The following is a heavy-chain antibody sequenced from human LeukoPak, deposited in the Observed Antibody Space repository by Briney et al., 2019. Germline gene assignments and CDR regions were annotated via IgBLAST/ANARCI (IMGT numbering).Heavy chain of an antibody. CDR2: ISSSSSYI. J-gene: IGHJ4*02. D-gene: IGHD3-10*01. CDR1: GFTFSSYS. CDR3: ARAGRRFGELWLVDY. Sequence: PGGSLRLSCAASGFTFSSYSMNWVRQAPGKGLEWVSSISSSSSYIYYADSVKGRFTISRDNAKNSLYLQMNSLRAEDTAVYYCARAGRRFGELWLVDYWGQGTLVTVSS. V-gene: IGHV3-21*01.